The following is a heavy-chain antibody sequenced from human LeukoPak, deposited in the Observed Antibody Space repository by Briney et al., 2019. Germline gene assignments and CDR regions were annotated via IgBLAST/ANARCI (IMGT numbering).Heavy chain of an antibody. J-gene: IGHJ6*02. CDR1: GFTFSSYG. CDR2: IRYDGSNK. CDR3: AKDPHDVLRYFDWLPQRYYYYGMDV. D-gene: IGHD3-9*01. Sequence: PGGSLRLSCAASGFTFSSYGMHWVRQAPGKGLEWVAFIRYDGSNKYYADSVKGRFTISRDNSKNTLYLQMNSLRAEDTAVYYCAKDPHDVLRYFDWLPQRYYYYGMDVWGQGTTVTVSS. V-gene: IGHV3-30*02.